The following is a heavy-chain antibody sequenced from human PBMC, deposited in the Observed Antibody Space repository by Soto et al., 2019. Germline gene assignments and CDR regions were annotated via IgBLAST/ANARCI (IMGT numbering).Heavy chain of an antibody. J-gene: IGHJ5*02. CDR1: GGAISGYY. D-gene: IGHD3-3*01. Sequence: LSLTCTVSGGAISGYYWTWIRQSAGKGLEWIGRIYSSGGTKYNPSLKSRVTMSLDTSKNQFSLRLSSVTAADTAVYYCARGQRFSDSFDPWGQGTLVTVSS. CDR3: ARGQRFSDSFDP. V-gene: IGHV4-4*07. CDR2: IYSSGGT.